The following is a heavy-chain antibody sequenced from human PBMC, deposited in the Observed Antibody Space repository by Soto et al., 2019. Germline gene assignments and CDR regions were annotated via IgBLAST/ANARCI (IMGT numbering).Heavy chain of an antibody. D-gene: IGHD3-10*01. Sequence: QVTLKESGPVLVKPTETLTLTCTVSGFSLTNFRMGVSWIRQPPGKALEWLAHIFSDERKSYSTSLKSRLTVSMDTSKSQVVLSMTNLDPEDTATYYCARLSLWLGELSTDYGMDVWGKGTTVTVS. J-gene: IGHJ6*04. CDR1: GFSLTNFRMG. V-gene: IGHV2-26*01. CDR2: IFSDERK. CDR3: ARLSLWLGELSTDYGMDV.